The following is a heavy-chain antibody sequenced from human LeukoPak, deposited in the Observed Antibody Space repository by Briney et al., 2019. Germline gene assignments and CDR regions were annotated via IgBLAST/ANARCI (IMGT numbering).Heavy chain of an antibody. D-gene: IGHD1-26*01. CDR2: IGTAGDT. V-gene: IGHV3-13*04. CDR3: ARTSGTYYEFDS. J-gene: IGHJ4*02. Sequence: GGSLRLSGAASGFTFSSYDMHWVRQATGKGLEWVSAIGTAGDTYYPGSVKGRFTISRENANNSLYVQMNSLRAGDTAGYYCARTSGTYYEFDSWGQGTLVTVSS. CDR1: GFTFSSYD.